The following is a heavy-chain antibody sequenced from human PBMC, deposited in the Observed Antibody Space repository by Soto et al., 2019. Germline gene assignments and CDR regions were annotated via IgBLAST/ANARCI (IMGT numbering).Heavy chain of an antibody. CDR2: INPNGGRT. CDR1: GYTFIHYY. V-gene: IGHV1-46*01. CDR3: ARSRLQGDF. J-gene: IGHJ4*02. D-gene: IGHD2-21*01. Sequence: QVRLVQSGAEVKKPGASVKVSCKASGYTFIHYYIHWVRQAPGQGLEWMAIINPNGGRTNYAQKFRGRVTVTSDTSTTTVSMELNTLGSDDTAVYFCARSRLQGDFWGQGTLVTVSS.